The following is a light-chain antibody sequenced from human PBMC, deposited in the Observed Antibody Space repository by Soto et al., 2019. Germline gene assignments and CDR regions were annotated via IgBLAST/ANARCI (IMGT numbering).Light chain of an antibody. V-gene: IGLV1-40*01. Sequence: QSVLTQPPSVSGAPGQRVTISCTGSSSNIGAGFDVHWYQQLPGSAPKLLIYANTNRPSGVPDRFSASNSGTSASLAITGLQAEDEADYYCSSYTSSSTLFGTGTKLTVL. J-gene: IGLJ1*01. CDR2: ANT. CDR1: SSNIGAGFD. CDR3: SSYTSSSTL.